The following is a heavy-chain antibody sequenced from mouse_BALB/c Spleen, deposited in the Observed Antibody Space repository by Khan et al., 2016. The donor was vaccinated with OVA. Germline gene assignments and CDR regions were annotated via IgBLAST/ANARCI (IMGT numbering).Heavy chain of an antibody. CDR3: VSHLTGTSAY. J-gene: IGHJ3*01. CDR2: INSDGYYT. V-gene: IGHV5-6*01. D-gene: IGHD4-1*01. Sequence: EVQLQESGGDLVRPGGSLKLSCAASGLNFSAYGMSWVRQSPDKRLEWVATINSDGYYTYYPDSLKGRFIISRDNAKNTPYLQMRSLKSEDTAIYYCVSHLTGTSAYWGQGTLVTVSA. CDR1: GLNFSAYG.